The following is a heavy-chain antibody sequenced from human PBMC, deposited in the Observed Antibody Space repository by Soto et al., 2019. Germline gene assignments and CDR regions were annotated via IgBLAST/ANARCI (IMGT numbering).Heavy chain of an antibody. CDR1: GFTFSSYG. CDR2: IWYDGSNK. CDR3: ARDWGAPMARQRIAGADY. V-gene: IGHV3-33*01. J-gene: IGHJ4*02. D-gene: IGHD6-13*01. Sequence: GGSLRLSCAASGFTFSSYGMHWVRQAPGKGLEWVAVIWYDGSNKYYADSVKGRFTISRDNSKNTLYLQMNSLRAEVTAVYYCARDWGAPMARQRIAGADYWGQGTLVTVSS.